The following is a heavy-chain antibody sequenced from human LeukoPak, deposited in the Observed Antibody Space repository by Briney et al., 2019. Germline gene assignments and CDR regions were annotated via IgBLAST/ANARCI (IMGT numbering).Heavy chain of an antibody. V-gene: IGHV3-7*03. D-gene: IGHD6-13*01. CDR1: GFTFTRYW. Sequence: GGSLRLSCAASGFTFTRYWMSWVRQAPGKGLEWVANIKQDGSEKYYVDSVKGRFTISRDNAKKSLYLQMNSLRAEDTAVYYCARGGLAAAGTWPFDYWGQGTLVTVSS. CDR2: IKQDGSEK. J-gene: IGHJ4*02. CDR3: ARGGLAAAGTWPFDY.